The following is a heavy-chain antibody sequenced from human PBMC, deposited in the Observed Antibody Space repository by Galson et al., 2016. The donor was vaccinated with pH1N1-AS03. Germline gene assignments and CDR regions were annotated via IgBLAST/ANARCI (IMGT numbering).Heavy chain of an antibody. CDR1: GFTFSTYW. V-gene: IGHV3-7*01. CDR2: IKQDATEK. J-gene: IGHJ5*02. CDR3: AKDRVSSTSYRFDP. D-gene: IGHD2-2*01. Sequence: SLRLSCAASGFTFSTYWMSWVRQAPGKGLEWVANIKQDATEKYYVDSVKGRFTISRDNSQDTLYLQMNSLRADDTAVYYCAKDRVSSTSYRFDPWGQGTLVIVSS.